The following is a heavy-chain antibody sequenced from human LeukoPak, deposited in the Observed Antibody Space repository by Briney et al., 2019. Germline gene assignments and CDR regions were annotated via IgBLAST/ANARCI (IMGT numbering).Heavy chain of an antibody. D-gene: IGHD5-18*01. J-gene: IGHJ4*02. V-gene: IGHV3-9*03. CDR1: GLTFDDYA. CDR3: ARGDRFRYSYADY. CDR2: ISWNSGSI. Sequence: GGTLSLSCAASGLTFDDYAMHWVRQAPGKGLEWVSGISWNSGSIGYADSVKGRFTISRDNAKNSLYLQMNSLRAEDMALYYCARGDRFRYSYADYWGQGTLVTVSS.